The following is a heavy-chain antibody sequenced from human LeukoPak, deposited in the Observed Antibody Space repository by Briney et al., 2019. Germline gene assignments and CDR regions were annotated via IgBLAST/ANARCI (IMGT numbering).Heavy chain of an antibody. V-gene: IGHV3-33*06. J-gene: IGHJ6*03. CDR2: IWYDGSNK. Sequence: GGSLRLSCAASGSTFSSYGMHWVRQAPGKGLEWVAVIWYDGSNKYYADSVKGRFTISRDNSKNTLYLQMNSLRAEDTAVYYCAKDLNYYYMDVWGKGTTVTVSS. CDR1: GSTFSSYG. CDR3: AKDLNYYYMDV.